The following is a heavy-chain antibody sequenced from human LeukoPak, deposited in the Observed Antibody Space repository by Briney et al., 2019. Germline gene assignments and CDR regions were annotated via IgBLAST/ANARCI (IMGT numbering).Heavy chain of an antibody. D-gene: IGHD5-12*01. Sequence: GASVKVSCKASGYTFTSYYIHWVRQAPGQGLEWMGVINPSGGTTRYVQKFQGRITMTRDMSTSTVYMELSSLRSEDTAMYYCARGPWIYIGYPSYYFDYWGQGTLVTVSS. V-gene: IGHV1-46*01. CDR3: ARGPWIYIGYPSYYFDY. J-gene: IGHJ4*02. CDR1: GYTFTSYY. CDR2: INPSGGTT.